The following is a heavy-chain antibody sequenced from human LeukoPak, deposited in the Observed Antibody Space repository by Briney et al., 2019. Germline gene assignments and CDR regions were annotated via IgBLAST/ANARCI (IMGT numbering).Heavy chain of an antibody. D-gene: IGHD1-7*01. CDR1: GFTFSSYA. J-gene: IGHJ4*02. Sequence: GESLRLSCAASGFTFSSYAMSWVRQAPGKGLEWVSAISGSGGSIYYADSVKGRFTISRDNAKNSLYLQMNSLRAEDTAVYYCASTGTTRPFDYWGQGTLVTVSS. V-gene: IGHV3-23*01. CDR2: ISGSGGSI. CDR3: ASTGTTRPFDY.